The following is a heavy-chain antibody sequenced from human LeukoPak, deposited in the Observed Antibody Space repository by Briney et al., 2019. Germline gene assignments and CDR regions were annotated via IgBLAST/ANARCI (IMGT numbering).Heavy chain of an antibody. V-gene: IGHV3-21*01. CDR2: ISSSSSYI. D-gene: IGHD3-3*01. CDR1: GFSFSTYA. Sequence: PGGSLRLSCAASGFSFSTYAMNWVRQAPGKGLEWVSSISSSSSYIYYADSVKGRFTISRDNAKNSLYLQMNSLRAEDTAVYYCARDPGRSRFLEWLSAPRFDYWGQGTLVTVSS. CDR3: ARDPGRSRFLEWLSAPRFDY. J-gene: IGHJ4*02.